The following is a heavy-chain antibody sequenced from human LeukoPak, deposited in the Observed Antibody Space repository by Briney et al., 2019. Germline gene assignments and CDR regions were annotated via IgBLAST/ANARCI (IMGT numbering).Heavy chain of an antibody. Sequence: PGGSLRLSCAASGFTFSSYSMNWVRQAPGKGLEWVSSISSSSSYIYYADSVKGRFTISRDNAKNTLYLQMNSLRAEDTAVYYCARALSIVGSYGGYYFDYWGQGTLVTVSS. CDR2: ISSSSSYI. J-gene: IGHJ4*02. V-gene: IGHV3-21*01. D-gene: IGHD1-26*01. CDR3: ARALSIVGSYGGYYFDY. CDR1: GFTFSSYS.